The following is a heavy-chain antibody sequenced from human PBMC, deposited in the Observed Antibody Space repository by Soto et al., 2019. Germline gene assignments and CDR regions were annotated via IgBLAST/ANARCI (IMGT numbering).Heavy chain of an antibody. CDR1: GFTFSTYT. Sequence: EVQLLESGGGLVQPGGSLRLSCAASGFTFSTYTMSWVRPAPGKGMECVSAISGTGGSSSYTDSVKGRFTISRDNSKNTLSLQMDSLRAEDTARYYCAKRAVAGRNWYFDLWGRGTLVTVSS. CDR3: AKRAVAGRNWYFDL. V-gene: IGHV3-23*01. J-gene: IGHJ2*01. D-gene: IGHD6-19*01. CDR2: ISGTGGSS.